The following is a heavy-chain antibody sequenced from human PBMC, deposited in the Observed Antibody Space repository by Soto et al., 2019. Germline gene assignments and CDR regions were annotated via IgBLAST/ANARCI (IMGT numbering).Heavy chain of an antibody. D-gene: IGHD2-2*01. V-gene: IGHV1-24*01. Sequence: ASVKVSSKVSGYTLTELSMHGVRQAPGKGLEWMGGFDPEDGETIYAQKFQGRVTMTEDTSTDTAYMELSSLRSEDTAVYYCATPTLLGYCSSTSCSFDYWGQGTLVTVSS. CDR3: ATPTLLGYCSSTSCSFDY. CDR1: GYTLTELS. CDR2: FDPEDGET. J-gene: IGHJ4*02.